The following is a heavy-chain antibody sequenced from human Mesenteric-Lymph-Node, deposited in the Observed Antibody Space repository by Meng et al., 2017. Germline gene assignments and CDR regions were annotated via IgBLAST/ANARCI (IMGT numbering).Heavy chain of an antibody. Sequence: SETLSLTCAVYGGSFSGYYWSWIRQPPGKGLEWIGEINHSGSTNYNPSLKSRVTISVDTSKNQFSLKLSSVTAADTAVYYCAGDHAVRTSNAFDIWGQGTKVTVSS. V-gene: IGHV4-34*01. CDR2: INHSGST. CDR1: GGSFSGYY. CDR3: AGDHAVRTSNAFDI. D-gene: IGHD2-8*01. J-gene: IGHJ3*02.